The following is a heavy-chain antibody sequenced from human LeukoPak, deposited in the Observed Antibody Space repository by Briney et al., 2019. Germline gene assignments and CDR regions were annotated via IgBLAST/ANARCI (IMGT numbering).Heavy chain of an antibody. V-gene: IGHV3-23*01. J-gene: IGHJ4*02. D-gene: IGHD5-18*01. CDR2: ISGSGGST. Sequence: GGSLRLSCAASGFTFSSYAMSWVRQAPGKGLEWVSAISGSGGSTYYADSVKGRFTVSRDNSKNTLYLQMNSLRAEDTAVYCCAKVSGYSYGYEIRGVYDYWSQGTLVTVSS. CDR1: GFTFSSYA. CDR3: AKVSGYSYGYEIRGVYDY.